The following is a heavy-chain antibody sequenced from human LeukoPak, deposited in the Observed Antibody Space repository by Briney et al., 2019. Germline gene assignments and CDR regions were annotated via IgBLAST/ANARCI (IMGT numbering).Heavy chain of an antibody. CDR1: GYTFTSYA. CDR3: AREVVVDGGNWFDP. Sequence: ASVKVSCKASGYTFTSYAMHWVRQAPGQRLEWMGWINAGNGNTKYSQKFQGRVTITRDTSASTAYMELSSLRSEDTAVYYCAREVVVDGGNWFDPWGQGTLVTVSS. D-gene: IGHD2-2*01. CDR2: INAGNGNT. V-gene: IGHV1-3*01. J-gene: IGHJ5*02.